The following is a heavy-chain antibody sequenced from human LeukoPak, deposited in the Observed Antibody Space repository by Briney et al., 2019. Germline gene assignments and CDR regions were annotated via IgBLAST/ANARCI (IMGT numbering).Heavy chain of an antibody. CDR3: ARGHRAWSY. D-gene: IGHD3-3*01. CDR1: GFTFSSYW. J-gene: IGHJ4*02. V-gene: IGHV3-7*01. Sequence: SGGSLRLSCAASGFTFSSYWMSWVRQAPGKGLEWVANIKQDGSEKYYVDSVKGRFTISRDNAKTSLYLQMNSLRVDDTAVYYCARGHRAWSYWGQGTLVTVSS. CDR2: IKQDGSEK.